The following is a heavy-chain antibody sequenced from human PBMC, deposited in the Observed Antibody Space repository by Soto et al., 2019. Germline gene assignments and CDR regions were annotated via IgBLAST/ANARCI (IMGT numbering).Heavy chain of an antibody. V-gene: IGHV3-30*18. CDR1: GFTFSSYG. D-gene: IGHD2-2*01. CDR2: ISYDGSNK. Sequence: PVGSLRLSCAASGFTFSSYGMHWVRQAPGKGLEWVAVISYDGSNKYYADSVKGRFTISRDNSKNTLYLQMNSLRAEETAVYYCAKDRGGYCSSTSCYPYYYYYYGMDVWGQGTTVTVSS. CDR3: AKDRGGYCSSTSCYPYYYYYYGMDV. J-gene: IGHJ6*02.